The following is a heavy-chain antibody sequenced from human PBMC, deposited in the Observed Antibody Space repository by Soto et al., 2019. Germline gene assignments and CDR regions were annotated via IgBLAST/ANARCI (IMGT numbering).Heavy chain of an antibody. CDR3: AKDISVAGCFDS. CDR2: ISSTTSGT. J-gene: IGHJ4*02. V-gene: IGHV3-48*01. Sequence: EVQLVESGGGLVQPGGSVRLSCAASGFTFSSFSMNWVRQAPGKGLEWVSSISSTTSGTYYAKSVKGRFTISRDNARNSLYLQMNSLRAEDTAVYYCAKDISVAGCFDSWGQGTLVTVSS. CDR1: GFTFSSFS. D-gene: IGHD6-19*01.